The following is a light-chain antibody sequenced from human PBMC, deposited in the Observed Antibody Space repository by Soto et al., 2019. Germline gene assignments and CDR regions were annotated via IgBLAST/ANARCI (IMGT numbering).Light chain of an antibody. V-gene: IGKV3-20*01. J-gene: IGKJ1*01. CDR2: SVS. CDR1: ESVNNIY. Sequence: EIVMTQSPATLSVSPGERATLSCRASESVNNIYFAWYQQRPGQAPRLLIYSVSTRATGIPDRFSGSGSGTDFTLTINRLEPEDFAVYYCGQYGSSPRTFGQGTKVDI. CDR3: GQYGSSPRT.